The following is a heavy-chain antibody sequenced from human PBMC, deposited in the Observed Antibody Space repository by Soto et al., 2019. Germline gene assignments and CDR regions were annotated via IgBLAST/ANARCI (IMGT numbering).Heavy chain of an antibody. D-gene: IGHD6-6*01. V-gene: IGHV3-23*01. CDR1: GFTFSSYA. Sequence: EVQLLESGGGLVQPGGSLRLSCAASGFTFSSYAMSWVRQAPGKGLEWVSAISGSGGSTYYADSVKGRFTISRDNSKNTLYLQMNSLSAEDTAVYYCSRSSSTHYYGMDVWGQGTTVTVSS. J-gene: IGHJ6*02. CDR2: ISGSGGST. CDR3: SRSSSTHYYGMDV.